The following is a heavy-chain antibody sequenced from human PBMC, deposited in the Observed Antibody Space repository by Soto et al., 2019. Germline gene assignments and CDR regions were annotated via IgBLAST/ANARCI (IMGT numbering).Heavy chain of an antibody. J-gene: IGHJ4*02. CDR3: ARGRYGDY. V-gene: IGHV1-18*01. CDR1: GYGFTTYG. Sequence: QVHLVQSGAEVKKPGASVKVSCKGSGYGFTTYGITWVRQAPGQGLEWMAWISAHNGNTYYAQKLHGRVTVTRDTSTSTAYMELRSLGSDAAAVYYWARGRYGDYWGQGALVTVSS. D-gene: IGHD1-1*01. CDR2: ISAHNGNT.